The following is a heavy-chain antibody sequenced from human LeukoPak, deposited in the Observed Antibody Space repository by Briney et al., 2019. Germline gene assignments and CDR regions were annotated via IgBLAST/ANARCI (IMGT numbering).Heavy chain of an antibody. CDR1: EFTFSSYS. D-gene: IGHD6-13*01. J-gene: IGHJ4*02. Sequence: GGSLRLSCAASEFTFSSYSMNWVRQAPGKGLEWVSSISSSSNYIYYADSVKGRFTISRDNAKNSLYLQMNSLRAEDTAVYYCARATGYDATFDYWSQGTLVTVSS. V-gene: IGHV3-21*01. CDR3: ARATGYDATFDY. CDR2: ISSSSNYI.